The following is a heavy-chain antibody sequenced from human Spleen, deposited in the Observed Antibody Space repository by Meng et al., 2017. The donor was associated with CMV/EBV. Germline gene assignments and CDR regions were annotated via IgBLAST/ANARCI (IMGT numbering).Heavy chain of an antibody. Sequence: SVKVSCKASGGTFSSYAISWVRQAPGQGLEWMGGIIVIFGTTNYTQKFQGRVTITTDESTSTAYMELSSLTSEDTAVYYCARDLSFTSLYAFHIWGQGTMVTVSS. V-gene: IGHV1-69*05. CDR1: GGTFSSYA. J-gene: IGHJ3*02. D-gene: IGHD3-3*01. CDR2: IIVIFGTT. CDR3: ARDLSFTSLYAFHI.